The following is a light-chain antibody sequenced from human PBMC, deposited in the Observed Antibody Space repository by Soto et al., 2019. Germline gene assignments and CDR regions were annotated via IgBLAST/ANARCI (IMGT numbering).Light chain of an antibody. J-gene: IGKJ3*01. V-gene: IGKV3-20*01. CDR2: GAS. CDR3: QQCGSSPPVI. Sequence: EIVLTQSPGTLSLSPGERATLSFRASQSVTSSSLAWYQQKAGQAPRLLIYGASSRATGVPDRFSGSGSGTDFTLTISRLEPEDFAVYYCQQCGSSPPVIFGPGTTVDIK. CDR1: QSVTSSS.